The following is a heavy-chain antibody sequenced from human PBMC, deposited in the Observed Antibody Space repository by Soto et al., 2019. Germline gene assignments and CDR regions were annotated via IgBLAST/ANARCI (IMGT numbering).Heavy chain of an antibody. J-gene: IGHJ6*02. V-gene: IGHV1-46*01. D-gene: IGHD6-13*01. Sequence: GASVKVSCKASGYTFTSYYMHWVRQAPGQGLEWMGIINPSGGSTSYAQKLQGRVTMTRDTSTSTVYMELSSLRSEDTAVYYCARDTSQQQPDETYYYYNGIDVWGQGTTVTVSS. CDR1: GYTFTSYY. CDR2: INPSGGST. CDR3: ARDTSQQQPDETYYYYNGIDV.